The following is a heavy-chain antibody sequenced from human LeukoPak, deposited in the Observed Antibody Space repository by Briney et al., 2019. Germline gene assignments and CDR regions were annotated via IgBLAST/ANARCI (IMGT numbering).Heavy chain of an antibody. CDR3: ARDRAGSSAVGPIDY. J-gene: IGHJ4*02. V-gene: IGHV3-7*01. CDR1: GFTFSSYW. CDR2: IKQDGSEK. D-gene: IGHD6-25*01. Sequence: PGGSLRLSCAASGFTFSSYWMSWVRQAPGKGLEWVANIKQDGSEKYYVDSVKGRFTISRDNAKNSLYLQMNSLRAEDTAVYYCARDRAGSSAVGPIDYWGQGTLVTVSS.